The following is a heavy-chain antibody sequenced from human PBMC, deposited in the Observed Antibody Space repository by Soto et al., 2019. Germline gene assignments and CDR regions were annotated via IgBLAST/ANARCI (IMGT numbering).Heavy chain of an antibody. CDR1: GYTFSGYY. CDR2: INPNSGGT. CDR3: AREIGYGSTRWVPVVKGGFDV. D-gene: IGHD2-2*01. V-gene: IGHV1-2*04. J-gene: IGHJ6*02. Sequence: GASVKVSCKASGYTFSGYYIHWVRQAPGQGPEWMGWINPNSGGTNYAQKFQGWVTMTRDTSVSTAYMELSRLRSDDTAVYSCAREIGYGSTRWVPVVKGGFDVWGQGTTVTVSS.